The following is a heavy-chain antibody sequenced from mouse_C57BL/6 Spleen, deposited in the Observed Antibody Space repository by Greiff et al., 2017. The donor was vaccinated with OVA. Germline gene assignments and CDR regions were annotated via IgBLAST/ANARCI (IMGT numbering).Heavy chain of an antibody. CDR3: ARGFTTVVATGGAMGY. CDR1: GYTFTSYW. CDR2: IDPSDSET. V-gene: IGHV1-52*01. Sequence: QVQLQQPGAELVRPGSSVKLSCKASGYTFTSYWMHWVKQRPIQGLEWIGNIDPSDSETHYNQKFKDKATLTVDKSSSTAYMQLSSLTSEDSAVYYCARGFTTVVATGGAMGYWGQGTSVTASS. D-gene: IGHD1-1*01. J-gene: IGHJ4*01.